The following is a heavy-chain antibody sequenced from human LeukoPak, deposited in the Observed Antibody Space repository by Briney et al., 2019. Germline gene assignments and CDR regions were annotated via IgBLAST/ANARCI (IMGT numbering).Heavy chain of an antibody. J-gene: IGHJ4*02. CDR2: ISGSGGST. V-gene: IGHV3-23*01. CDR3: AKHGSSGYNFDY. CDR1: GFTFNTYG. D-gene: IGHD3-22*01. Sequence: GGSLRLSCVASGFTFNTYGMSWVRQAPGKGLEGVSVISGSGGSTYYADSVKGRFTISRDTPKNTLYLQMNNLRAEDTAVYYCAKHGSSGYNFDYWGQGTLVTVSS.